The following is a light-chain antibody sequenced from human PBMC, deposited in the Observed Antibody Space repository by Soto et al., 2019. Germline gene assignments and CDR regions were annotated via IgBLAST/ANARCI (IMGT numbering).Light chain of an antibody. V-gene: IGKV3D-15*01. CDR2: GIS. Sequence: EIVMTQSPATLSVSPGERATLSCRASQSVNSNYLAWYQQKPGQAPRLLIYGISKRATDIPDRFSGSGSGTESALTISSLQPDDFATYFCQQHGQWPITFGQGKRMEIK. CDR3: QQHGQWPIT. CDR1: QSVNSN. J-gene: IGKJ5*01.